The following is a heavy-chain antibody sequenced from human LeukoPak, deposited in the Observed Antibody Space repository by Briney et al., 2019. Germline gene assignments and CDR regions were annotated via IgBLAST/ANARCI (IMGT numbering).Heavy chain of an antibody. CDR2: ISLNSGSI. J-gene: IGHJ6*02. V-gene: IGHV3-9*01. Sequence: GGSLRLSCEASGFTFDDYAMHWVRHAPGKGLEWVSRISLNSGSIGYADSVKGRFTISRDNAKNSLYLQMNSLRAEETALYYCAKDDSTKWFRETTTYYGMDVWGQGTTVTVSS. CDR1: GFTFDDYA. CDR3: AKDDSTKWFRETTTYYGMDV. D-gene: IGHD3-10*01.